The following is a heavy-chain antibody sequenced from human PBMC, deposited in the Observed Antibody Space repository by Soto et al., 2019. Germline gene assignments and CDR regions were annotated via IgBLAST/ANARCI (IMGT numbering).Heavy chain of an antibody. V-gene: IGHV4-34*01. CDR2: INHSGST. CDR3: ARDRPVQRYYFDC. Sequence: QVQLQQWGAGLLKPSETLSLTCAVYGGSFSGYYWSWIRQPPGKGLEWIGEINHSGSTNYNPSLKSRVTIAVDTSKIQSCPKLSSLTAADPAVYYCARDRPVQRYYFDCWGEGTLVTVSA. CDR1: GGSFSGYY. J-gene: IGHJ4*02. D-gene: IGHD4-17*01.